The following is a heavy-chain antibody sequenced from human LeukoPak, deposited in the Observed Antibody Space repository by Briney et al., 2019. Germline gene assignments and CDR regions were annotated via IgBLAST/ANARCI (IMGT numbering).Heavy chain of an antibody. D-gene: IGHD3-22*01. CDR2: IIPIHGIA. V-gene: IGHV1-69*04. J-gene: IGHJ4*02. Sequence: GSSVKVSCKASGGTFSSYAISWVRQAPGQGLEWMGRIIPIHGIANYAQKFQGRVTITADKSTSTAYMELSSLRSEDTAVYYCARVPTYYYDSSGYVQDYWGQGTLVTVSS. CDR1: GGTFSSYA. CDR3: ARVPTYYYDSSGYVQDY.